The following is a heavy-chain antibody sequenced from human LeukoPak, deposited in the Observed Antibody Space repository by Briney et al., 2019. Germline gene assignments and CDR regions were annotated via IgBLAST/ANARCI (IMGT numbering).Heavy chain of an antibody. CDR1: GFTFSSYG. CDR3: ARGLRFLEWLLSWFDP. V-gene: IGHV3-30*03. Sequence: PGRSLRLSCAASGFTFSSYGMHWVRQAPGKGLEWVAVISYDGSNKYYADSVKGRFTISRDNSKNTLYLQMSSLRSEDTAVYYCARGLRFLEWLLSWFDPWGQGTLVTVSS. J-gene: IGHJ5*02. CDR2: ISYDGSNK. D-gene: IGHD3-3*01.